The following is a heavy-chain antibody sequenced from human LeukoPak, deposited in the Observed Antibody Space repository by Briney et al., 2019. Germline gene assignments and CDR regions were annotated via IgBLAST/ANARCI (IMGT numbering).Heavy chain of an antibody. J-gene: IGHJ5*02. V-gene: IGHV3-74*01. D-gene: IGHD2-15*01. CDR3: ARGISGYDNWFDP. CDR2: SSSDGSST. Sequence: PGGSLRLSCAASGFTFSSDWMHWGRQAPGKGLVWVSRSSSDGSSTSYADSVKGRCTLSSDNAKNTLYLQMTSLRAEDTAVYYCARGISGYDNWFDPWGQGTLVTVSS. CDR1: GFTFSSDW.